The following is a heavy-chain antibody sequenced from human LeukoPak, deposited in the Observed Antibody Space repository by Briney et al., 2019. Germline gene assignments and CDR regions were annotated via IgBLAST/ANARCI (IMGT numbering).Heavy chain of an antibody. CDR3: ARGLLRLKHRWQWLVTPHFDY. Sequence: GGSLRLSCAASGFTFSSYWMSWVRQAPGKGLEWVANIKQDESEKYYVDSVKGRFTISRDNAKNSLYLQMNSLRAEDTAVYYCARGLLRLKHRWQWLVTPHFDYWGQGTLVTVSS. V-gene: IGHV3-7*01. D-gene: IGHD6-19*01. CDR2: IKQDESEK. CDR1: GFTFSSYW. J-gene: IGHJ4*02.